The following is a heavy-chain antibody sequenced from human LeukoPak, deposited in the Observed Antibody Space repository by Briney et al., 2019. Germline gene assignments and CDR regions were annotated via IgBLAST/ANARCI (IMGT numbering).Heavy chain of an antibody. V-gene: IGHV3-11*01. CDR2: VSSTGGDK. CDR3: ARGENGSFDY. Sequence: GGSLRLSCRGSGVTFEDYYLSWIRQAPGKGLEWISYVSSTGGDKFYADPVKGRFIISRDNARNSVYMEMNDLMAEDTAFYYCARGENGSFDYLGQGTLVIVSS. J-gene: IGHJ4*02. D-gene: IGHD3-10*01. CDR1: GVTFEDYY.